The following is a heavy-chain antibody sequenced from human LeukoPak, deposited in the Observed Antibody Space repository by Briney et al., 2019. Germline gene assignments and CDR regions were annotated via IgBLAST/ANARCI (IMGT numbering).Heavy chain of an antibody. V-gene: IGHV3-21*04. J-gene: IGHJ4*02. D-gene: IGHD3-22*01. CDR3: AKGMTYYDSSGLDY. CDR1: GFTFSSYS. Sequence: GGSLGLSCAASGFTFSSYSMNWVRQAPGKGLEWVSSISSSSSYIYYADSVKGRFTISRDNAKNSLYLQMNSLRAEDMALYYCAKGMTYYDSSGLDYWGQGTLVTVSS. CDR2: ISSSSSYI.